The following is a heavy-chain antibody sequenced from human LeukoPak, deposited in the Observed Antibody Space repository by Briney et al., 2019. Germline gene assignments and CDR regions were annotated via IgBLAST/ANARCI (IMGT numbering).Heavy chain of an antibody. J-gene: IGHJ4*02. CDR2: IYYSGST. CDR1: SGSISSSSYY. D-gene: IGHD3-22*01. Sequence: SETLSLTCTVSSGSISSSSYYWGWIRQPPGKGLEWIGNIYYSGSTYYSPSLKSRVTISVDTSQSQFSLRLSSVTAADTAVHYCARYDSGGFYRNFDYWGQGTLVTVSS. V-gene: IGHV4-39*01. CDR3: ARYDSGGFYRNFDY.